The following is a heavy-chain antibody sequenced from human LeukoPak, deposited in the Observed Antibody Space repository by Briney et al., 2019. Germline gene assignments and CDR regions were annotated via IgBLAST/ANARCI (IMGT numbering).Heavy chain of an antibody. CDR3: ARRMDV. J-gene: IGHJ6*02. CDR2: IYYGGST. CDR1: GVSISTGGYY. Sequence: SQTLSLTCTVSGVSISTGGYYWRWLRQHPGKGLEWIGYIYYGGSTYYNPSLKSRVTISVDTSKNQFSLKLSSVTAADTAVYYCARRMDVWGQGTTVTVSS. V-gene: IGHV4-31*03.